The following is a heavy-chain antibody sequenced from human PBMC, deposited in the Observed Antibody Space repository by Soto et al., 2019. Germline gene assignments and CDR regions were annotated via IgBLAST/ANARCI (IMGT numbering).Heavy chain of an antibody. Sequence: QVQLVQSGAEVKKPGSSVKVSCKASGGTFSSYAISWVRQAPGQGLEWMGGIIPISGTASYAQKFQGRVTITADESTSTAYMERSSLRSEATAVSYCASSQGSSTSLEIYYYYYYGMDVWGQGTTVTVSS. D-gene: IGHD2-2*01. CDR2: IIPISGTA. J-gene: IGHJ6*02. V-gene: IGHV1-69*01. CDR1: GGTFSSYA. CDR3: ASSQGSSTSLEIYYYYYYGMDV.